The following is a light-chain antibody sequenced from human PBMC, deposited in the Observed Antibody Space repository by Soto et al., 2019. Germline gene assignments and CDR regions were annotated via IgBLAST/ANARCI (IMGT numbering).Light chain of an antibody. CDR1: QSVSNNY. CDR3: QQYSNLWT. CDR2: GAS. V-gene: IGKV3-20*01. Sequence: EIVLTQSPGTLSLSPGERATLSCRTSQSVSNNYLAWYQQKPGQAPRPLIYGASSRATGIPDRFSGSGSGTDFTLSISRLEPEDFAVYYCQQYSNLWTFGQGTKVDIK. J-gene: IGKJ1*01.